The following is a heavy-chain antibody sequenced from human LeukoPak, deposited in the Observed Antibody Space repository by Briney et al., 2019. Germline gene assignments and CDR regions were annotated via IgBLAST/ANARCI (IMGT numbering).Heavy chain of an antibody. CDR2: ISSSSSYI. CDR1: GFTFSSYS. D-gene: IGHD3-3*01. Sequence: PGGSLRLSCAASGFTFSSYSMNWVRQAPGKGLEWVSSISSSSSYIYYADSVKGRFTISRDNAKNSLYLQMNSLRAEDTAVYYCARGARGSRGLLEWLTIDCWGQGTLVTVSS. CDR3: ARGARGSRGLLEWLTIDC. J-gene: IGHJ4*02. V-gene: IGHV3-21*01.